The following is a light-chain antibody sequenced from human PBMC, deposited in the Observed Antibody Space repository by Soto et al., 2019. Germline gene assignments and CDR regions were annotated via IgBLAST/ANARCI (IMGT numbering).Light chain of an antibody. CDR3: QQYYSAPRLT. CDR1: QNVLYGSNNKNY. V-gene: IGKV4-1*01. CDR2: WAS. J-gene: IGKJ4*01. Sequence: DIVMTQSPDSLAVSLGERATINCKSSQNVLYGSNNKNYLAWYQQKPGQPPKLLIYWASTRESGVPDRFSGSGSGTDFTLTISSLQAEDVAVYFCQQYYSAPRLTFGGGT.